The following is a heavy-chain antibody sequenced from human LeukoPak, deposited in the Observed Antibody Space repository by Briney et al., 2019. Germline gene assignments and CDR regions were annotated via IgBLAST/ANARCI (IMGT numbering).Heavy chain of an antibody. CDR1: GFTFSSYE. Sequence: PGGSLRLSCAAFGFTFSSYEMNWVRRAPGKGLKRVSYIISSARTIYYADSVKGRFTISRDNAKNSLNLQMDSLRAEDTAVNSCAQLGIPMLAGVWAKGTTVT. J-gene: IGHJ6*03. D-gene: IGHD3-10*02. V-gene: IGHV3-48*03. CDR2: IISSARTI. CDR3: AQLGIPMLAGV.